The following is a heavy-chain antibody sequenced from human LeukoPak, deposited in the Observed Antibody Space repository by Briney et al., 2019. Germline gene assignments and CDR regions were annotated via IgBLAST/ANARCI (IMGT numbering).Heavy chain of an antibody. CDR2: TVSRGTT. CDR1: GFTFTSDA. D-gene: IGHD6-19*01. J-gene: IGHJ5*02. Sequence: PGGSLRLSCVASGFTFTSDAMNWVRKAPGKGLEWVSSTVSRGTTQYADSVKGRFTVSRDTSKNTLYLQMNSLRADDTAVYYCAKCSTSAYTTGWCNWIDPWGQGTLVTVSS. CDR3: AKCSTSAYTTGWCNWIDP. V-gene: IGHV3-23*01.